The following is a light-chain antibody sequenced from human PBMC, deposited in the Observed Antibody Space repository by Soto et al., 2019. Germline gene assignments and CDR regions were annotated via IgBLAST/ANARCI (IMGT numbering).Light chain of an antibody. V-gene: IGLV2-14*01. CDR1: SSDIGAYDY. J-gene: IGLJ1*01. CDR3: NSYVGSNNYV. CDR2: EVN. Sequence: QSVLTQPASVSGSPGQSITISCTGTSSDIGAYDYVSWFQQHPGKAPKLMISEVNNRPSGVSNRFSGSKSGNTAYLTISGLQADDEADYYCNSYVGSNNYVFGTGTKVTVL.